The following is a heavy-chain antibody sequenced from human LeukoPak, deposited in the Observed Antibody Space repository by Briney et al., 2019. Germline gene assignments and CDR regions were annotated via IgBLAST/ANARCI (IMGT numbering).Heavy chain of an antibody. J-gene: IGHJ6*02. D-gene: IGHD1-14*01. Sequence: PGGSLRLSCAASGFTFSSYSMNWVRQAPEKGLEWVSSISSSSSYIYYADSVKGRFTISRDNAKNSLYLQMNSLRAEDTAVYYCARDEPAIPHYYYGMDVWGQGTTVTVSS. CDR2: ISSSSSYI. CDR1: GFTFSSYS. CDR3: ARDEPAIPHYYYGMDV. V-gene: IGHV3-21*01.